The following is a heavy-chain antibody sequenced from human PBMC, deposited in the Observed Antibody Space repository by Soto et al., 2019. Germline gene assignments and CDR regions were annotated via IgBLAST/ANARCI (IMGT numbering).Heavy chain of an antibody. V-gene: IGHV4-34*01. D-gene: IGHD1-20*01. CDR2: INHSGST. CDR3: ARLRGNWKPFDY. J-gene: IGHJ4*02. CDR1: GGSFSGYY. Sequence: PSETLSLTCAVYGGSFSGYYWSWIRQPPGKGLEWIGEINHSGSTNYNPSLKSRVTISVDTSKNQFSLKLSSVTAADTAVYYCARLRGNWKPFDYWGQGTLVTVSS.